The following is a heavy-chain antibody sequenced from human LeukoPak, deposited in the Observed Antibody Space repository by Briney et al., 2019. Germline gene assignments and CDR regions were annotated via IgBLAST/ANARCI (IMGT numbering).Heavy chain of an antibody. CDR3: ARVDYDFWSGYYDLGYYYYYMDV. J-gene: IGHJ6*03. D-gene: IGHD3-3*01. CDR2: IYYSGST. Sequence: SETLSLTCAVSGGSISSHYWSWVRQTPGKGLGWIGYIYYSGSTKYNPSLKSRVTISVDTSKNQFSLKLSSVTAADTAVYYCARVDYDFWSGYYDLGYYYYYMDVWGKGTTVTVSS. CDR1: GGSISSHY. V-gene: IGHV4-59*11.